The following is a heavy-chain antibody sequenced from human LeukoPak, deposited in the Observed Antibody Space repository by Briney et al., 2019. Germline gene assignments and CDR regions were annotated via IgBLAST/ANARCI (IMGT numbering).Heavy chain of an antibody. D-gene: IGHD3-22*01. Sequence: GRSLRLSCAASGFTFSSYAMHWVRQAPGKGLEWVAVISYDGSNKYYADSVKGRFTISRDNSKNTLYLQMNSLRAEDTAVYYCARGRYYDSSGYTDYWGQGTLVTVSS. CDR1: GFTFSSYA. CDR2: ISYDGSNK. J-gene: IGHJ4*02. CDR3: ARGRYYDSSGYTDY. V-gene: IGHV3-30-3*01.